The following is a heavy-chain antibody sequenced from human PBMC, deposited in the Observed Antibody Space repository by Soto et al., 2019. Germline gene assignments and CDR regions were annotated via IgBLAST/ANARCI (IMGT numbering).Heavy chain of an antibody. CDR1: GGSISSYY. CDR2: IYYSGST. CDR3: ASTYYDYIWGSYRLPFDY. Sequence: SETLSLTCTVSGGSISSYYWSWIRQPPGKGLEWIGYIYYSGSTNYNPSLKSRVTISVDTSKNQFSLKLSSVTAADTAVYYCASTYYDYIWGSYRLPFDYWGQGTLVTVSS. D-gene: IGHD3-16*02. V-gene: IGHV4-59*08. J-gene: IGHJ4*02.